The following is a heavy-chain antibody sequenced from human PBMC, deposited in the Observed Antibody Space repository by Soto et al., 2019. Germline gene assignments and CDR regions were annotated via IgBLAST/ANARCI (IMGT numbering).Heavy chain of an antibody. CDR1: GGSIIGCY. D-gene: IGHD6-13*01. CDR3: ARMRAAGTFDY. J-gene: IGHJ4*02. V-gene: IGHV4-4*07. CDR2: IYSDGST. Sequence: SETLSLTCTVSGGSIIGCYLSCIRQPAGKGLEWIGRIYSDGSTNYNPSLKSRVTMSVDTSKNQFSLKLTSMTAADTAMYYCARMRAAGTFDYWCQGTLVTVSS.